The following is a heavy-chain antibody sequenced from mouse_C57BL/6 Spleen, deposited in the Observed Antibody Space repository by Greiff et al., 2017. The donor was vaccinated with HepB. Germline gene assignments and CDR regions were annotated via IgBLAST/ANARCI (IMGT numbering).Heavy chain of an antibody. CDR2: ISSGSSTI. D-gene: IGHD5-1*01. J-gene: IGHJ2*01. V-gene: IGHV5-17*01. CDR1: GFTFSDYG. Sequence: EVKLVESGGGLVKPGGSLKLSCAASGFTFSDYGMHWVRQAPEKGLEWVAYISSGSSTIYYADTVKGRFTISRDNAKNTLFLQMTSLRSEDTAMYYCARIGTSYFDYWGQGTTLTVSS. CDR3: ARIGTSYFDY.